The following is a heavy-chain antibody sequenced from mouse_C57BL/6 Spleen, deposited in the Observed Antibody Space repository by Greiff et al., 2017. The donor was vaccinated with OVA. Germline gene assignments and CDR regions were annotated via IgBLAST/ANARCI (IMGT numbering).Heavy chain of an antibody. J-gene: IGHJ3*01. V-gene: IGHV1-55*01. CDR3: ARFNYGDYVSTWFAY. D-gene: IGHD1-1*01. CDR1: GYTFTSYW. Sequence: QVQLQQPGAELVKPGASVKMSCKASGYTFTSYWITWVKQRPGQGLEWIGDIYPGSGSTTYNEKFKSKATLTVDTSSSTADMQVSSLPSEDSAVYYWARFNYGDYVSTWFAYWGQGTLVTVSA. CDR2: IYPGSGST.